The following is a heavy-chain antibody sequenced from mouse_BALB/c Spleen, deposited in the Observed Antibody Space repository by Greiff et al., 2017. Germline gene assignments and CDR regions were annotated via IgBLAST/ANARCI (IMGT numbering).Heavy chain of an antibody. Sequence: QVQLKQSGAELVRPGSSVKISCKASGYAFSSYWMNWVKQRPGQGLEWIGQIYPGDGDTNYNGKFKGKATLTADKSSSTAYMQLSSLTSEDSAVYFCARGYDEAYWGQGTLVTVSA. D-gene: IGHD2-14*01. CDR3: ARGYDEAY. V-gene: IGHV1-80*01. CDR2: IYPGDGDT. J-gene: IGHJ3*01. CDR1: GYAFSSYW.